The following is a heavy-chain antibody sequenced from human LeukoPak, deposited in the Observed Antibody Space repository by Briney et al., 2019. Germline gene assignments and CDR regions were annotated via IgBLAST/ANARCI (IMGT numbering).Heavy chain of an antibody. Sequence: GGSLRLSCAASGFTFSDHYMDWVRQAPGKGLEWVSAISGSGGSTYYADSVKGRFTISRDNSKNTLYLQMNSLRAEDTAVYYCAKVPPPYYYDSSGYYLDYWGQGTLVTVSS. CDR3: AKVPPPYYYDSSGYYLDY. J-gene: IGHJ4*02. V-gene: IGHV3-23*01. CDR2: ISGSGGST. CDR1: GFTFSDHY. D-gene: IGHD3-22*01.